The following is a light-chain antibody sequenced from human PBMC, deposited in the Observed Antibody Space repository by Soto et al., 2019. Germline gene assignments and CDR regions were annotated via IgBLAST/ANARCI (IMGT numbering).Light chain of an antibody. CDR3: VLYMGSGFWV. CDR1: SGAVSTSYY. J-gene: IGLJ3*02. CDR2: STN. V-gene: IGLV8-61*01. Sequence: QAVVTQEPSVSGSPGRTVTLTCGWSSGAVSTSYYPSWYQQTPGQAPRTLIYSTNARSSGVPDRFSGSILGNKAALTITGVQADDESDYYCVLYMGSGFWVFGGGTQVTVL.